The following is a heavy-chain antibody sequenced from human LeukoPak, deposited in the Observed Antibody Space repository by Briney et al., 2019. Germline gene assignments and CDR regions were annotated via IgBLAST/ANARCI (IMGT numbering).Heavy chain of an antibody. J-gene: IGHJ3*02. CDR2: IYYSGST. V-gene: IGHV4-31*03. D-gene: IGHD6-25*01. CDR1: GGSISSCGYY. CDR3: ARGSGDQDAFDI. Sequence: SQTLSLTCTVSGGSISSCGYYWSWIRQHPGKGLEWIGYIYYSGSTYYNPSLKSRVTISVDTSKNQFSLKLSSVTAADTAVYYCARGSGDQDAFDIWGQGTMVTVSS.